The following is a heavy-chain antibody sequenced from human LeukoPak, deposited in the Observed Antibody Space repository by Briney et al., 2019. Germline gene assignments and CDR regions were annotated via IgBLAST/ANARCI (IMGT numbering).Heavy chain of an antibody. CDR1: GGSISPYY. V-gene: IGHV4-59*08. CDR2: VDYRGTT. D-gene: IGHD3-22*01. CDR3: ARSPDSSGYYYYFDF. Sequence: SETLSLTCTVSGGSISPYYWSWIRQPPGKGLEWIGYVDYRGTTIYNPSLKSRVTISVDTSKNQFSLRLSSVTAADTAVYYCARSPDSSGYYYYFDFWGRGTLVTVSS. J-gene: IGHJ4*02.